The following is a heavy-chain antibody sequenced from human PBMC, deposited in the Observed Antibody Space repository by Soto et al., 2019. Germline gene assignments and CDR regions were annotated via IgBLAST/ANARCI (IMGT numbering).Heavy chain of an antibody. CDR1: GYTLLELS. CDR2: YDPEDAKT. V-gene: IGHV1-24*01. D-gene: IGHD1-26*01. J-gene: IGHJ4*02. CDR3: ASKNRRWREKFDH. Sequence: SVKVSCKLSGYTLLELSIHWVRQAPGKGLEWMGGYDPEDAKTIYAQKSQGRVIMTEDTSTNTAYLEVRGLRYEDTAVYYCASKNRRWREKFDHWGQGTLVTVSS.